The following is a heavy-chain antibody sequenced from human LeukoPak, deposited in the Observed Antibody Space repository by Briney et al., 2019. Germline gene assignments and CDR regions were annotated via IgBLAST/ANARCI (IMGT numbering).Heavy chain of an antibody. J-gene: IGHJ4*02. Sequence: GGSLRLSCSASGFTFSRFWMSWVRQAPGRGLEYVALIKQGGSEIYHMDSVKGRFTISRDDATNSLYLQMNSLRVEDTALYYCARDRESESDSEGDYWGQGTLVTVSS. CDR3: ARDRESESDSEGDY. CDR2: IKQGGSEI. CDR1: GFTFSRFW. D-gene: IGHD4-11*01. V-gene: IGHV3-7*01.